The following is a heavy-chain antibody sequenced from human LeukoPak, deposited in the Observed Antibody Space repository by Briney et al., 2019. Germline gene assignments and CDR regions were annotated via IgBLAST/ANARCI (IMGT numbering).Heavy chain of an antibody. CDR1: GYSISSGYY. CDR2: IYHSGST. J-gene: IGHJ5*02. Sequence: PSETLSLTCTVSGYSISSGYYWGWVRQPPGKGLEWIGSIYHSGSTYYNPSLKSRVTISVDTSKSQFSLRLSSLTAADTAAYYCVRQRLWSDLWGQGTLVTVSS. CDR3: VRQRLWSDL. D-gene: IGHD3-10*01. V-gene: IGHV4-38-2*02.